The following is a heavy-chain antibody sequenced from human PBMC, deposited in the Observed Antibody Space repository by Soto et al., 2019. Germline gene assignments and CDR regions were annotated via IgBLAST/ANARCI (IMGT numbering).Heavy chain of an antibody. Sequence: QMQLVESGGGVVQPGRSLRLSCAASGFTFSNYGMHWVRQAPGKGLEWVSLILDNGSQQFYRDSVKGRFTISRDNSRNTLYLQMNSLRDDDTALYYCVRDDDFEPNALDVWGQGTMVSVSS. J-gene: IGHJ3*01. CDR1: GFTFSNYG. CDR2: ILDNGSQQ. V-gene: IGHV3-33*01. CDR3: VRDDDFEPNALDV. D-gene: IGHD3-3*01.